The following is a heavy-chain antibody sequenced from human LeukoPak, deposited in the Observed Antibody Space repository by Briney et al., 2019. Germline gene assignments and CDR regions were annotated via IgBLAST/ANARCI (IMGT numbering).Heavy chain of an antibody. CDR2: IRSKANSYAT. J-gene: IGHJ6*03. V-gene: IGHV3-73*01. D-gene: IGHD3-10*01. CDR1: GFTFSGSA. Sequence: PGGSLRLSCAASGFTFSGSAMHWVRQASGKGLEWVGRIRSKANSYATAYAASVKGRFTISRDGSKNAAYLQMNSLKTEDTAVYYCTSLYYYGSGSYSTDYYYYYMDVWGKGTTVTVSS. CDR3: TSLYYYGSGSYSTDYYYYYMDV.